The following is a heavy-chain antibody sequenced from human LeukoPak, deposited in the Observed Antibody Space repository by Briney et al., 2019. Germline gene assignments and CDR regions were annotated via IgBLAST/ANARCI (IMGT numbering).Heavy chain of an antibody. Sequence: SETLSLTCAVYGGSFSGYYWSWIRQPPGKGLEWIGEINHSGSTNYNPSLKSRVTISVDTSKNQFSLKLSSVTAADTAVYYCAKDSSVYYYDSRNLDYWGQGTLVTVSS. CDR2: INHSGST. J-gene: IGHJ4*02. CDR1: GGSFSGYY. CDR3: AKDSSVYYYDSRNLDY. D-gene: IGHD3-22*01. V-gene: IGHV4-34*01.